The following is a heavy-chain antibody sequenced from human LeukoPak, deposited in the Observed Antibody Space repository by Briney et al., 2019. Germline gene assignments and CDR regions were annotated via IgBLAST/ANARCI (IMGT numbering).Heavy chain of an antibody. CDR1: GYSISSGYY. CDR3: ARDLSLYCSGGSCYSLNY. D-gene: IGHD2-15*01. V-gene: IGHV4-38-2*02. Sequence: SETLSLTCTVSGYSISSGYYWGWIRQPPGKGLEWIGSIYHSGSTYYNPSLKSRVTISVDTSKNQFSLKLSSVTAADTAVYYCARDLSLYCSGGSCYSLNYWGQGTLVTVSS. CDR2: IYHSGST. J-gene: IGHJ4*02.